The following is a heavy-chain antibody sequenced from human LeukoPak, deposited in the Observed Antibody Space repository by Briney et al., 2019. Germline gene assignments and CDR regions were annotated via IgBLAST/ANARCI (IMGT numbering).Heavy chain of an antibody. V-gene: IGHV4-59*01. D-gene: IGHD6-13*01. CDR1: GGSISSYY. J-gene: IGHJ4*02. CDR2: IYYSGST. CDR3: ARGQYSGSWYDY. Sequence: SETLSLTCTVSGGSISSYYWSWIRQPPGKGLEWIGYIYYSGSTNYNPSLKGRVTISVDTSKNQFSLKLSSVTAADTAVYYCARGQYSGSWYDYWGQGTLVTVSS.